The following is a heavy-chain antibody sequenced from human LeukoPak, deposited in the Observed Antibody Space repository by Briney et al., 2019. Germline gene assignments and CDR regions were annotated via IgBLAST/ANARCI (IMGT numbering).Heavy chain of an antibody. Sequence: KPSETLSLTCAASGGSIDSSNWWSWVRQPPGRGLEWIGEIYHSGSTNYNPSLKSRVTMSVDKSKNQFSLKLSSVTAADTAVYYCARLLYYYDTSGSGYWGQGTLVTVSS. D-gene: IGHD3-22*01. CDR1: GGSIDSSNW. CDR3: ARLLYYYDTSGSGY. V-gene: IGHV4-4*02. J-gene: IGHJ4*02. CDR2: IYHSGST.